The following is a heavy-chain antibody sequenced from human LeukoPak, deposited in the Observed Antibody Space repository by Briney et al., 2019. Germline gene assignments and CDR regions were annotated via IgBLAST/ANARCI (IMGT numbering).Heavy chain of an antibody. V-gene: IGHV3-30-3*01. D-gene: IGHD6-6*01. J-gene: IGHJ6*03. CDR1: GFTFSSYA. Sequence: GGPLRLSCAASGFTFSSYAMHWVRQAPGKGLEWVAVITYDGSNKYYADSVKGRFTISRDNSKNTLYLQMNSLRAEDTAVYYCARGRIAAGPYYYYYMDVWGKGTTVTVSS. CDR3: ARGRIAAGPYYYYYMDV. CDR2: ITYDGSNK.